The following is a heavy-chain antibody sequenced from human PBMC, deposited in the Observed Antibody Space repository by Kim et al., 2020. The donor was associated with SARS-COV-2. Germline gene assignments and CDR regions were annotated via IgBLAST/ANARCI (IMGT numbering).Heavy chain of an antibody. Sequence: EQKFQGRVTITADKSTSTAYMELSSLRSEDTAVYYCARVNYDSSGPRLDYWGQGTLVTVSS. V-gene: IGHV1-69*04. D-gene: IGHD3-22*01. CDR3: ARVNYDSSGPRLDY. J-gene: IGHJ4*02.